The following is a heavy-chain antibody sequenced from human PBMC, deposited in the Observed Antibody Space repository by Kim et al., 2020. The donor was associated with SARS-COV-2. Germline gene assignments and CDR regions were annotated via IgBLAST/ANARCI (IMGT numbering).Heavy chain of an antibody. CDR3: ARGISHGDY. CDR2: GNP. J-gene: IGHJ4*02. D-gene: IGHD3-10*01. Sequence: GNPNSGPKLQGRVTMTTDTSTSTAYMELRSLRSDDTAVYYCARGISHGDYWGQGTLVTVSS. V-gene: IGHV1-18*01.